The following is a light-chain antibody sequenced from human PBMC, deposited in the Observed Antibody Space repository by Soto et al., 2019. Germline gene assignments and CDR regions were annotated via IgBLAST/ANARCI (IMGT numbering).Light chain of an antibody. J-gene: IGLJ1*01. CDR1: STDVGGYNY. Sequence: QSVLTQARSVKGSPGQSVTISYTGTSTDVGGYNYVSWYQQHPGKVPKLMLYYVSKRHSGVPDRFSGSKSGNTASLTISGLQAEDEADYYCCSYAGRDTLHVFGSGTQLTVL. V-gene: IGLV2-11*01. CDR2: YVS. CDR3: CSYAGRDTLHV.